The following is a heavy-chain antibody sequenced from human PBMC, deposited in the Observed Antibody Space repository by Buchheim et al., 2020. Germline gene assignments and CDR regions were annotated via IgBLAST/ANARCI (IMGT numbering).Heavy chain of an antibody. V-gene: IGHV4-38-2*01. CDR2: IYYSGST. Sequence: QVQLVESGGGLVKPGGSLRLSCAASGFTFSDYYMSWIRQAPGKGLEWIGSIYYSGSTYYNPSLKSRVTISVDTSKNQFSLKLSSVTAADTAVYYCARHEWWGPFDPWGQGTL. D-gene: IGHD2-8*01. J-gene: IGHJ5*02. CDR1: GFTFSDYY. CDR3: ARHEWWGPFDP.